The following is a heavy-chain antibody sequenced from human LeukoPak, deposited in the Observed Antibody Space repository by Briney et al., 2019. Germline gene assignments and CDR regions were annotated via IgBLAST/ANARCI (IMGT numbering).Heavy chain of an antibody. CDR3: ARDRGYSGYDALDY. V-gene: IGHV3-30*04. J-gene: IGHJ4*02. Sequence: PGGSLRLSCAASGFTFSSHAMHWVRQAPGKGLEWVAVISYDGGNKYYADSVKGRFTISRDNSKNTLYLQMNSLRAEDTTVYYCARDRGYSGYDALDYWGQGTLVTVSS. CDR2: ISYDGGNK. CDR1: GFTFSSHA. D-gene: IGHD5-12*01.